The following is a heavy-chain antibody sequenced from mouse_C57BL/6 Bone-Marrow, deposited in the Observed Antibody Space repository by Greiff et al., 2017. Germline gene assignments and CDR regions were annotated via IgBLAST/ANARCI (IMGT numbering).Heavy chain of an antibody. CDR2: IYPGDGDT. J-gene: IGHJ3*01. D-gene: IGHD1-1*01. V-gene: IGHV1-80*01. CDR3: ARRVYYGSSSWFAY. Sequence: QVQLQQSGAELVKPGASVKISCKASGYAFSSYWMNWVKQRPGKGLEWIGQIYPGDGDTNYNGKFKGKATLTADKSSSTAYMQLSSLTSEDSAVYFCARRVYYGSSSWFAYWGQGTLVTVSA. CDR1: GYAFSSYW.